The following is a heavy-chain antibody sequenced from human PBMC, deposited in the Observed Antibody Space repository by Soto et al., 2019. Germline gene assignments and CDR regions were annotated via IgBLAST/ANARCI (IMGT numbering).Heavy chain of an antibody. J-gene: IGHJ4*02. CDR2: IDHSGST. CDR1: GWSFSGYY. CDR3: ARTIAAANDFDY. D-gene: IGHD6-13*01. V-gene: IGHV4-34*01. Sequence: SETLSLTCGVNGWSFSGYYWNWIRQSPGKGLEWIGEIDHSGSTNYNPSLKRRVTISVDTSKNQFSLKLSSVTAADTAVYYCARTIAAANDFDYWGQGTLVTVSS.